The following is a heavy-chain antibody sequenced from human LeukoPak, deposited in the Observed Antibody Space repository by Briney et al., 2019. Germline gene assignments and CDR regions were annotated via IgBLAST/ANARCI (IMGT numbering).Heavy chain of an antibody. CDR1: DGSISTYY. V-gene: IGHV4-4*09. D-gene: IGHD2-15*01. Sequence: SEALSLTCTVSDGSISTYYWSWIRQPPGMPLEWVGYIYPTGSTDYNPSLKSRVTISVDTSKNQISLSLTSVTAADTAIYYCARHYCTGASCPYYFDYWGQGTLVDVSS. CDR2: IYPTGST. CDR3: ARHYCTGASCPYYFDY. J-gene: IGHJ4*02.